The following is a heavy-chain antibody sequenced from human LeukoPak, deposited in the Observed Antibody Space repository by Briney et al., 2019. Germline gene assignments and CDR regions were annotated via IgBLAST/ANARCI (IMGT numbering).Heavy chain of an antibody. Sequence: GSLRLSCEASGLTFRSNWMSWVRQAPGKGLEWVANIKPDGGAKNYVDSVEGRFTISRDNAKNSLYLQMNSLRAEDTAVYYCARGVIFCGGSCYQEFDYWGQGTLVTVSS. CDR3: ARGVIFCGGSCYQEFDY. V-gene: IGHV3-7*03. D-gene: IGHD2-15*01. CDR1: GLTFRSNW. J-gene: IGHJ4*02. CDR2: IKPDGGAK.